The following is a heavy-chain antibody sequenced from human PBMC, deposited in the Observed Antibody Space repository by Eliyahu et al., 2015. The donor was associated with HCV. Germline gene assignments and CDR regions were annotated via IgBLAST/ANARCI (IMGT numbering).Heavy chain of an antibody. V-gene: IGHV3-72*01. D-gene: IGHD5-12*01. Sequence: EVQLVESGGGLVQPGGSLRLXCAASGFTFXXHYMAWVRQAPGKGLEWVGRTRNKANSYTTEYAASVKGRFTISRDDSKNSLYLQMNSLKTEDTAVYYCARKGYSGYDFLDYWGQGTLVTVSS. CDR1: GFTFXXHY. CDR2: TRNKANSYTT. J-gene: IGHJ4*02. CDR3: ARKGYSGYDFLDY.